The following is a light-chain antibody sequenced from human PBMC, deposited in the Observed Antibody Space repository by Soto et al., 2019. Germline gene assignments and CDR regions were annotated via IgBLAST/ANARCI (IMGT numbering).Light chain of an antibody. J-gene: IGKJ4*01. CDR1: QSVSSSY. CDR2: GAS. Sequence: EIVLTQSPGTLSLSPGERATLSCRASQSVSSSYLAWYQQKPGQAPRLLIYGASGRATGIPDKFSGSGSGTDFTLTISRLEPEDFAGYFFHQYDISPLSFGGGPMVAIK. V-gene: IGKV3-20*01. CDR3: HQYDISPLS.